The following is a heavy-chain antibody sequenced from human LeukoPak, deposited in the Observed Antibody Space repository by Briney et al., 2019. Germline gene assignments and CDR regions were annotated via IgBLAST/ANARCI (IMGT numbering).Heavy chain of an antibody. CDR1: GGSITTTNL. CDR3: TRENAAFSPFGY. D-gene: IGHD6-25*01. Sequence: SGTLSLTCGVSGGSITTTNLWSWVRQTPGQGLEWIGEVSVSGLSDYNPSLRGRVTMSLDTSKNHLSLKLTSETAADTAVYYCTRENAAFSPFGYWGQGTLVTV. J-gene: IGHJ4*02. CDR2: VSVSGLS. V-gene: IGHV4-4*02.